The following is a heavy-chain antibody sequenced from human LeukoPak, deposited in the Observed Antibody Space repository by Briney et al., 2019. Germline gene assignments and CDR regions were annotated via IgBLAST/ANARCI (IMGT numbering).Heavy chain of an antibody. D-gene: IGHD1-20*01. J-gene: IGHJ4*02. Sequence: PGGSLRLSCAGSGFTFSSYWMSWVRQAPGKGLEWVANIKQDGSEKYYVDSVKGRFTISRDNAKNSLYLQMNSLRAEDTAVYYCARGHRIITGNSYYFDYWGQGTQVTVSS. CDR1: GFTFSSYW. CDR2: IKQDGSEK. CDR3: ARGHRIITGNSYYFDY. V-gene: IGHV3-7*01.